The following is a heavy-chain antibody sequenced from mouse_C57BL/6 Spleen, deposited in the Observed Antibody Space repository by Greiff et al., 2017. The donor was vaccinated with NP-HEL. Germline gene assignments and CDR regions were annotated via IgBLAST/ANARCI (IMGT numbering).Heavy chain of an antibody. J-gene: IGHJ2*01. CDR3: ARGIYDGYYVFDY. D-gene: IGHD2-3*01. Sequence: ESGPGLVKPSQSLSLTCSVTGYSITSGYYWNWIRQFPGNKLEWMGYISYDGSNNYNPSLKNRISITRDTSKNQFFLKLNSVTTEDTATYYCARGIYDGYYVFDYWGQGTTLTVSS. CDR2: ISYDGSN. V-gene: IGHV3-6*01. CDR1: GYSITSGYY.